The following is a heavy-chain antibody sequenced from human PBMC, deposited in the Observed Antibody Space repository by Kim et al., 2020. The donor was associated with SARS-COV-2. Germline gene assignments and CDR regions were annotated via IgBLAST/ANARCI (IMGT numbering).Heavy chain of an antibody. D-gene: IGHD3-16*01. CDR3: GRDYWGSIDY. V-gene: IGHV4-59*13. CDR2: ICHSGRT. J-gene: IGHJ4*02. Sequence: SETLSLTCSVSGDSISGYCWSWVRQPPGKGLEWIGYICHSGRTNYSPSLKSRLTMSIDMSKSQFSLRLTSVTAADTGVYYCGRDYWGSIDYWGQGSLVT. CDR1: GDSISGYC.